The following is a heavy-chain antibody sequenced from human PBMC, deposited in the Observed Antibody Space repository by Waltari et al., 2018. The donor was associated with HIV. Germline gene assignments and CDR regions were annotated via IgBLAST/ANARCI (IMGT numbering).Heavy chain of an antibody. J-gene: IGHJ4*02. V-gene: IGHV2-5*02. D-gene: IGHD6-13*01. CDR1: LSTSGVG. Sequence: LSTSGVGVGWIRQPPGKALEWLALIYWDDDKRYSPSLKSRLTITKDTSKNQVVLTMTNMDPVDTATYYCALLYSSSWYPGYWGQGTLVTVSS. CDR3: ALLYSSSWYPGY. CDR2: IYWDDDK.